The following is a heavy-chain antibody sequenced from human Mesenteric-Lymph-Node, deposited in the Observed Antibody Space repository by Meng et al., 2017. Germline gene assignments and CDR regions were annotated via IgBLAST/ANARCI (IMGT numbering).Heavy chain of an antibody. CDR3: AKVSFGRDYSIDY. Sequence: VQLVESGGGLVQPGGSLRLSCEASGFSFGNYAMNWVRQAPGKGLEWVSTISGSGGTTYHADSVKGRFTISRDNSKNTLYLQMNSLRAEDTAVYYCAKVSFGRDYSIDYWGQGTLVTVSS. CDR2: ISGSGGTT. CDR1: GFSFGNYA. D-gene: IGHD4-11*01. V-gene: IGHV3-23*04. J-gene: IGHJ4*02.